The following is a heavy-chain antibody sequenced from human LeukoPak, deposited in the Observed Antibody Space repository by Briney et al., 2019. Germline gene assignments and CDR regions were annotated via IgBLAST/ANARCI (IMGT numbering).Heavy chain of an antibody. CDR2: IRGDAGST. CDR1: GFTFDAFG. V-gene: IGHV3-20*04. J-gene: IGHJ4*02. CDR3: ARVWAWGSGNYFDN. D-gene: IGHD7-27*01. Sequence: PGGSLRLSCAASGFTFDAFGMTWVRQAPGKGLEWVSAIRGDAGSTGYADSVKGRFTISRDNAKNPLYLQMNSLRVEDTALYYCARVWAWGSGNYFDNWGQGTLVTVSS.